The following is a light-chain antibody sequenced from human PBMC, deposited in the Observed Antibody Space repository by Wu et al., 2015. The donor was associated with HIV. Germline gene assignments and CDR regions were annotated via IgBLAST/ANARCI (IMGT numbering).Light chain of an antibody. CDR2: GAS. CDR3: QHYASSPLT. V-gene: IGKV3-20*01. J-gene: IGKJ4*01. Sequence: EIVLTQSPGTLYLSPGERATLSCRASQTVTSDYLAWYQHKPGQAPRLLIYGASSRATGISDRFSGSGSGTDFTLTVNRLEPEDFAVYYCQHYASSPLTFGGGTKVEIK. CDR1: QTVTSDY.